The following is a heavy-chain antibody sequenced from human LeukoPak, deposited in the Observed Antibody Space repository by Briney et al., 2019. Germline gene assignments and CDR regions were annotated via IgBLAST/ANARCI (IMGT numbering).Heavy chain of an antibody. J-gene: IGHJ6*03. D-gene: IGHD4-23*01. CDR3: ARAGGNYYYYYMDV. CDR1: GFTFSSYA. Sequence: GGSLRLSCAASGFTFSSYAMHWVRQAPGKGLEWVAVMSYDGSNKYYADSVKGRFTISRDNSKNTLYLQMNSLRAEDTAVYYCARAGGNYYYYYMDVWGKGTTVTVSS. V-gene: IGHV3-30*04. CDR2: MSYDGSNK.